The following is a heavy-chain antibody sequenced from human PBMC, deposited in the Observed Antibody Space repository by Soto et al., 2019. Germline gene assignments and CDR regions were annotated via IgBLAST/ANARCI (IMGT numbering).Heavy chain of an antibody. V-gene: IGHV4-34*01. CDR3: ARGEGSPVVPAAHSGESVNSFDY. Sequence: SETLSLTCAVYGGSFSGYYWSWIRQPPGKGLEWIGEINHSGSTNYNPSLKSRVTISVDTSKNQFSLKLSSVTAADTAVYYCARGEGSPVVPAAHSGESVNSFDYWGQGTLVTVSS. CDR1: GGSFSGYY. CDR2: INHSGST. D-gene: IGHD2-2*01. J-gene: IGHJ4*02.